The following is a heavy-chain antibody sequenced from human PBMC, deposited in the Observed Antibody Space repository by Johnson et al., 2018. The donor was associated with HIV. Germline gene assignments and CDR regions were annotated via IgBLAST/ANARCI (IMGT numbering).Heavy chain of an antibody. CDR2: ISYDGSNK. V-gene: IGHV3-30*04. Sequence: QVQLVESGGGVVQPGRSLRLSCAASGFTFSSYAMHWVRQAPGKGLEWVAVISYDGSNKYYADFVKGRFIISRDNSKNTLYLQMNSLRVEDTAVYYCARAGRTYYDFWSGYSNDAFDIWGQGTMVTVSS. CDR1: GFTFSSYA. CDR3: ARAGRTYYDFWSGYSNDAFDI. D-gene: IGHD3-3*01. J-gene: IGHJ3*02.